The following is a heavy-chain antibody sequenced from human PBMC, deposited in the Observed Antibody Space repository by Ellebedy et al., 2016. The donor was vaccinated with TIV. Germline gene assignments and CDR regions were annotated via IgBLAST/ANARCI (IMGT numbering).Heavy chain of an antibody. V-gene: IGHV1-24*01. Sequence: ASVKVSXXVSGYTLTELSMHWVRQAPGKGLEWMGGFDPEDGETIYAQKFQGRVTMTEDTSTDTAYMELRSLRSDDTAVYYCAREGSGYEDYWGQGTLVTVSS. CDR1: GYTLTELS. D-gene: IGHD3-22*01. CDR3: AREGSGYEDY. J-gene: IGHJ4*02. CDR2: FDPEDGET.